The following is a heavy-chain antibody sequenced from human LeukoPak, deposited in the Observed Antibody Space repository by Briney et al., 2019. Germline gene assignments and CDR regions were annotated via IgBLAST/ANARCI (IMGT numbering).Heavy chain of an antibody. Sequence: PGGSLRLSCAASGFTFSSDSMNWVRQAPGKGLEWISSISSTLSYIYYADSLKGRFTISRDNAKNSLYLQMNSLRAEDTAVYYCARVSDTSGYSYGSIDYWGQGTLVTVSS. CDR1: GFTFSSDS. CDR2: ISSTLSYI. V-gene: IGHV3-21*01. D-gene: IGHD5-18*01. J-gene: IGHJ4*02. CDR3: ARVSDTSGYSYGSIDY.